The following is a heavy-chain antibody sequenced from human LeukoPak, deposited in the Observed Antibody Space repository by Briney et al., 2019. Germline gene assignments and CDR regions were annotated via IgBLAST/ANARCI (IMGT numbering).Heavy chain of an antibody. D-gene: IGHD6-13*01. V-gene: IGHV1-8*01. CDR2: MTPNNNNT. J-gene: IGHJ4*02. CDR1: GYTFTNYG. Sequence: ASVRVSCKASGYTFTNYGINWVRQAPGQGLEWMGWMTPNNNNTGYAQNFQGRITMTSDTSTSTAYMELSSLTYDDTAVYYCARGWTGKWQLVLAHWGQGTLVTVSS. CDR3: ARGWTGKWQLVLAH.